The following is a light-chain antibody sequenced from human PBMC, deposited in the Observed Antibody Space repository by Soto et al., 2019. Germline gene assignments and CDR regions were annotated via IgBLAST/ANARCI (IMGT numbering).Light chain of an antibody. CDR1: SSNIGSNT. CDR2: SNN. V-gene: IGLV1-44*01. Sequence: QTVVTQPPSASGTPGQRITISCSGSSSNIGSNTVNWYQQLPGTAPKVLIYSNNQRPSGVPDRFSGSKSGTSASLAISGLQAEDEADYYCAAWDDSLNGLYVFGTGTKLTVL. J-gene: IGLJ1*01. CDR3: AAWDDSLNGLYV.